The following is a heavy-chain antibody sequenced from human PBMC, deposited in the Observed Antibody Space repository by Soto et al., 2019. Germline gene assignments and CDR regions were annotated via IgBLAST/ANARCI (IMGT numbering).Heavy chain of an antibody. D-gene: IGHD3-9*01. CDR3: ATYDNELNPYFFDY. CDR2: ITAYNGNT. V-gene: IGHV1-18*01. J-gene: IGHJ4*02. Sequence: ASVKVSCKASGYTFTSYGITWVRQAPGQGLEWMGWITAYNGNTNYAQKLQGRVTMTTDTSTSTAYMELRSLRSDDTAVYYCATYDNELNPYFFDYWGQGTLVTVS. CDR1: GYTFTSYG.